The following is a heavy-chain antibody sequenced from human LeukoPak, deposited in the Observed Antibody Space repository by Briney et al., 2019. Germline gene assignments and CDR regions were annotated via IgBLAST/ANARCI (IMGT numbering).Heavy chain of an antibody. V-gene: IGHV3-7*05. CDR2: IKHDGSEQ. J-gene: IGHJ6*02. Sequence: GGSLRLSCAASGFIFNTYWMSCVRQAPGKGLEWVASIKHDGSEQYYVDSVKSRLTISRDKARNSLNLQMDSLRAEDTAVYYCARGHYGLEVWGQGTTVTVSS. CDR1: GFIFNTYW. CDR3: ARGHYGLEV.